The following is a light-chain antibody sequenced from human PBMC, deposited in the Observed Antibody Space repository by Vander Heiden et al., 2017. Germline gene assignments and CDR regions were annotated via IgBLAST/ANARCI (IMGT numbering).Light chain of an antibody. CDR2: DDS. CDR3: QVWDSSSDPVV. V-gene: IGLV3-21*02. Sequence: SSVLAQPTSGAVAPGQTARITCVGNKIGSKSVHWYQQKPGQAPVLVVYDDSDRPSGIPERFSGSNSGNTATLTISRVEARDEADYYCQVWDSSSDPVVFGGGTKLTVL. J-gene: IGLJ2*01. CDR1: KIGSKS.